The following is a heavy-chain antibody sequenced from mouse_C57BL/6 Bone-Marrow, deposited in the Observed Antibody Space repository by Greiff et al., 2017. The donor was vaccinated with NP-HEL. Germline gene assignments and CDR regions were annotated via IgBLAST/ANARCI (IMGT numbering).Heavy chain of an antibody. CDR1: GFTFSSYG. D-gene: IGHD2-4*01. V-gene: IGHV5-6*01. CDR3: AKRPMITKDYAMDY. CDR2: ISSGGSYT. J-gene: IGHJ4*01. Sequence: EVQLQESGGDLVKPGGSLKLSCAASGFTFSSYGMSWVRQTPDKRLEWVATISSGGSYTYYPDSVKGRFTISRDNAKNTLYLQMSSLKSEDTAMYYCAKRPMITKDYAMDYWGQGTSVTVSS.